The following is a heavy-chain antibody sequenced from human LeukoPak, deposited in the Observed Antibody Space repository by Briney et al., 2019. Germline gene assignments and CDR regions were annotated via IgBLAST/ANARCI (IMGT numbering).Heavy chain of an antibody. CDR1: GFTFSNAW. CDR3: TTEGDYGDYYDY. J-gene: IGHJ4*02. D-gene: IGHD4-17*01. CDR2: IKSKTDGGTT. V-gene: IGHV3-15*01. Sequence: GGSLRLSCAASGFTFSNAWMSWVRQAPGKGLEWVGRIKSKTDGGTTDYAAPAKGRFTISRDDSKNTLYLQMNSLKTEDTAVYYCTTEGDYGDYYDYWGQGTLVTVSS.